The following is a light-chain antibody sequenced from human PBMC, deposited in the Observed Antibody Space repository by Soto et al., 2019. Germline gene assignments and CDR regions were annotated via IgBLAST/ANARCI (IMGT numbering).Light chain of an antibody. V-gene: IGKV3-20*01. CDR1: QSVSSSY. Sequence: EIVLTQSPGTLSLSPGERATLSCRASQSVSSSYLAWYQQKPGQAPRLLIYGASSSATGIPDRFSGSGSGTDFTLTISSLEPEDFAVYYCQQYGSSPYTFGQGTMLEIK. CDR3: QQYGSSPYT. J-gene: IGKJ2*01. CDR2: GAS.